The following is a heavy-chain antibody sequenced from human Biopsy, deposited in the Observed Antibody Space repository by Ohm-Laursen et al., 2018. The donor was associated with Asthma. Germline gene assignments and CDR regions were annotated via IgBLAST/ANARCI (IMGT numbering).Heavy chain of an antibody. CDR3: ARCQVGYSSGWSLLLKKIYYPGMDV. CDR2: IMTVFGTT. Sequence: ASVKVSCKAPGGTFSNFAISWVRQAPGQGLEWLGGIMTVFGTTNYAQKFQGRVTITADESTSTAYMEVTSLRSEDTAIYYCARCQVGYSSGWSLLLKKIYYPGMDVWGQGTAVTVS. J-gene: IGHJ6*02. CDR1: GGTFSNFA. D-gene: IGHD6-19*01. V-gene: IGHV1-69*13.